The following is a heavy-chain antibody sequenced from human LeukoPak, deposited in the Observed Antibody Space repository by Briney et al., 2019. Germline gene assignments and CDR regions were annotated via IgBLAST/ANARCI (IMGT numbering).Heavy chain of an antibody. Sequence: GGPLRFSGAASGFPFRANSLNGFGRAPGKGREGVSPFSGSSSYIYYADSVKGRFTISRDNAKNSLYLQMNSLRAEDTAVYYCARDLGRVEQQLVRFAFDIWGQGTMVTVSS. CDR2: FSGSSSYI. J-gene: IGHJ3*02. D-gene: IGHD6-13*01. V-gene: IGHV3-21*01. CDR1: GFPFRANS. CDR3: ARDLGRVEQQLVRFAFDI.